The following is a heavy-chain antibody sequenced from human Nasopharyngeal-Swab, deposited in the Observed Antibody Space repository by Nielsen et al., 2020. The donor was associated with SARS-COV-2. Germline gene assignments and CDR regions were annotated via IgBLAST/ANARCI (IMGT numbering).Heavy chain of an antibody. V-gene: IGHV4-34*01. CDR2: INHSGST. CDR3: ARGLGQYYYDSSGYYFFDY. J-gene: IGHJ4*02. Sequence: SQTLSRTCAVYGGSFSGYYWSWIRQPPGKGLEWIGEINHSGSTNYNPSLKSRVTISVDTSKNQFSLKLSSVTAADTAVYYCARGLGQYYYDSSGYYFFDYWGQGTLVTVSS. D-gene: IGHD3-22*01. CDR1: GGSFSGYY.